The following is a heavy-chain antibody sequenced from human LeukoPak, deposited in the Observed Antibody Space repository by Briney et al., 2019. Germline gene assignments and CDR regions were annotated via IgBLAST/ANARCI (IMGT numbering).Heavy chain of an antibody. CDR2: ISYDGSNK. CDR3: ARHSRAYSSSWYSWFDP. CDR1: GSTFSSYA. Sequence: PGRSLRLSCAASGSTFSSYAMHWVRQAPGKGLEWVAVISYDGSNKYYADSVKGRFTISRDNSKNTLYLQMNSLRAEDTAVYYCARHSRAYSSSWYSWFDPWGQGTLVTVSS. D-gene: IGHD6-13*01. V-gene: IGHV3-30-3*01. J-gene: IGHJ5*02.